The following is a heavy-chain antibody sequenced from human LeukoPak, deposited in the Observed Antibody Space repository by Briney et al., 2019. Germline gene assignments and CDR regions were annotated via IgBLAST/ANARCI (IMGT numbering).Heavy chain of an antibody. D-gene: IGHD3-22*01. V-gene: IGHV3-74*01. CDR3: VRDGDIVVVITFDY. J-gene: IGHJ4*02. CDR1: GFTFSRYW. Sequence: PGGSLRLSCAASGFTFSRYWIHWVRQAPGKGLEWVSRINPDGSTTTYADSVKGRFTISRDNAKNTLYLQMDRMRVEDSAVYYCVRDGDIVVVITFDYWGQGNLVTVSS. CDR2: INPDGSTT.